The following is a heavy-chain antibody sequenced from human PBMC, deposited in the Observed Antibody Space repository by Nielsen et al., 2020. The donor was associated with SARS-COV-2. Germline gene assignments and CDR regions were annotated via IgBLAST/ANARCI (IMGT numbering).Heavy chain of an antibody. CDR1: GYTFTSYY. CDR2: INPSGGST. CDR3: ARGGLLLWFGESPLRFDY. V-gene: IGHV1-46*01. Sequence: ASVKVSCKASGYTFTSYYMHWVRQAPGQGLEWMGIINPSGGSTSYAQKFQGRVTMTRDTSTSTVYMELSSLRSEDTAVYYCARGGLLLWFGESPLRFDYWGQGTLVTVSS. D-gene: IGHD3-10*01. J-gene: IGHJ4*02.